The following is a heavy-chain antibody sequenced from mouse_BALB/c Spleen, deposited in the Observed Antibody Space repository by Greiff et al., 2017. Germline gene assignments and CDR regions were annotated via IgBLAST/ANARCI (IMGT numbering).Heavy chain of an antibody. CDR1: GYTFTNYW. CDR3: ARAYYYGNYDLDY. V-gene: IGHV1-63*02. Sequence: QVQLQQSGAELVRPGTSVTISCKASGYTFTNYWLGWVKQRPGHGLEWIGDIYPGGGYTNYNEKFKGKATLTADTSSSTAYMQLSSLTSEDSAVYFCARAYYYGNYDLDYWGQGTTLTVSS. D-gene: IGHD2-1*01. J-gene: IGHJ2*01. CDR2: IYPGGGYT.